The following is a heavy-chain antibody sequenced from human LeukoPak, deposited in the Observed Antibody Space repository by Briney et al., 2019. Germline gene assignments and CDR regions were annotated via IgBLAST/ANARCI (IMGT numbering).Heavy chain of an antibody. CDR2: IYSGGST. Sequence: PGGSLRLSCAASGFTVSSNYMSWVRQAPGKGLEWVSVIYSGGSTYYADSVKGRFTISRDNSKNTLYLQMNSLRAEDTAVYYCARGSLRYFDRNAFDIWGQGTMVTVSS. CDR3: ARGSLRYFDRNAFDI. D-gene: IGHD3-9*01. J-gene: IGHJ3*02. V-gene: IGHV3-66*01. CDR1: GFTVSSNY.